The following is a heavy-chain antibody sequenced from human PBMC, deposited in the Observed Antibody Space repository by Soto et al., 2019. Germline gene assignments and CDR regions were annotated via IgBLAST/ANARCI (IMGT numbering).Heavy chain of an antibody. CDR2: MYHSGST. J-gene: IGHJ4*02. CDR3: ARVSGSYYHVYYFDY. Sequence: PSETLSLTCAVSGGSISSGGYSWSWIRQPPGKGLEWIGYMYHSGSTYYNPSLKSRVTISIDRSKNQFSLKLSSVTAADTAVYYCARVSGSYYHVYYFDYWGQGTLVTAPQ. V-gene: IGHV4-30-2*01. D-gene: IGHD1-26*01. CDR1: GGSISSGGYS.